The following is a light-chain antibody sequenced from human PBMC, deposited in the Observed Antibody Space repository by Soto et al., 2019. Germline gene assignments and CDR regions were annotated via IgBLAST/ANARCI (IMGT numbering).Light chain of an antibody. V-gene: IGKV1-12*01. J-gene: IGKJ1*01. CDR2: TAS. CDR1: QDISSW. CDR3: QQSNSFPQT. Sequence: DIQMTQSPSSVSASVGDRVTITCRASQDISSWLAWYQQKPGKAPKLLIYTASSLQSGVPSRFSGSGSGTDFTLTISSLQPEDSATYYCQQSNSFPQTFGQGTRVEIK.